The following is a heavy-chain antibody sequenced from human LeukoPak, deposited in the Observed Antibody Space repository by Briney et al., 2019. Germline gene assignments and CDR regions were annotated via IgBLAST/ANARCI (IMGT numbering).Heavy chain of an antibody. CDR1: GGSFSGYY. D-gene: IGHD3-3*01. J-gene: IGHJ3*02. V-gene: IGHV4-34*01. CDR3: ARGQTYYDFWSGPSAFDI. Sequence: PSETLSLTCAVYGGSFSGYYWSWIRQPPGEGLEWIGEINHSGSTNYNPSLKSRVTISVDTSKNQFSLKLSSVTAADTAVYYCARGQTYYDFWSGPSAFDIWGQGTMVTVSS. CDR2: INHSGST.